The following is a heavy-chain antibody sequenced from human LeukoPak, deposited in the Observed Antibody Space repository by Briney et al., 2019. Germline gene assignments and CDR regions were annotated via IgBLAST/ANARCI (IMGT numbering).Heavy chain of an antibody. CDR1: GGSFSSYY. D-gene: IGHD6-13*01. V-gene: IGHV4-59*01. CDR2: IYYGGDT. Sequence: SETLSLTCTVSGGSFSSYYWSWIRQPPGKGLEWTGYIYYGGDTNYNPSLRSRVTISVDTSKNQFSLKLSSVTAADTAVFYCARSWGSSSGIDNWGQGTLVTVSS. CDR3: ARSWGSSSGIDN. J-gene: IGHJ4*02.